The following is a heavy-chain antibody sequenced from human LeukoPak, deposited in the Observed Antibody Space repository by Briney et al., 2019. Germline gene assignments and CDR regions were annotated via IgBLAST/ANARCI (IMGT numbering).Heavy chain of an antibody. CDR1: GYTFTNYY. D-gene: IGHD3-22*01. CDR2: INPSGGST. Sequence: ASVKVSCKASGYTFTNYYMHWVRQAPGQGLEWMGIINPSGGSTSYAQKFQGRVTMTRDTSTSTVYMELSSLRSEDTAVYYCARDMRITMTLNYWGQGTLVTVSS. V-gene: IGHV1-46*01. J-gene: IGHJ4*02. CDR3: ARDMRITMTLNY.